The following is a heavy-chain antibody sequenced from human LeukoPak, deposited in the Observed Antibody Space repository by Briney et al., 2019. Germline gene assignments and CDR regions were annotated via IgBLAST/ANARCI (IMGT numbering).Heavy chain of an antibody. CDR3: AIVLGDTAMFTLFSRIFLDF. CDR2: INPSGAST. V-gene: IGHV1-46*01. J-gene: IGHJ4*02. D-gene: IGHD5-18*01. Sequence: ALLKVSCSASGSTFTSYYMHWVREAPGQRLEWMGIINPSGASTSSAPKFQGRVTMTWDMSTTRVYMALSRLRSQVPAGSYCAIVLGDTAMFTLFSRIFLDFWGQGNLVSVSS. CDR1: GSTFTSYY.